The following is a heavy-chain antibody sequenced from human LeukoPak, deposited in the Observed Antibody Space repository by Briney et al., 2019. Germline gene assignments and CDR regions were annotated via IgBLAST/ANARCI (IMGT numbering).Heavy chain of an antibody. V-gene: IGHV4-39*07. CDR1: GGSISSSSYY. CDR2: IYYSGST. D-gene: IGHD6-13*01. J-gene: IGHJ4*02. Sequence: SETLSLTCTVSGGSISSSSYYWGWIRQPPGKGLEWIGSIYYSGSTYYNPSLKSRVTISVDTSKNQFSLKLSSVTAADTAVYYCARDGSSWYGGVDYWGQGTLVTVSS. CDR3: ARDGSSWYGGVDY.